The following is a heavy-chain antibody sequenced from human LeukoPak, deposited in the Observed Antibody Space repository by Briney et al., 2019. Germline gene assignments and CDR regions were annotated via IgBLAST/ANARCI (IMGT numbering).Heavy chain of an antibody. CDR1: GGSISSYY. D-gene: IGHD5-18*01. Sequence: SETLSLTCTVSGGSISSYYWSWIRQPPGKGLEWIGYIYYSGSTNYNPSLKSRVTISVDTSKNQFSLKLSSVTAADTAVYYCARQSFRQLWLFDYWGQGTLVTVSS. CDR2: IYYSGST. CDR3: ARQSFRQLWLFDY. V-gene: IGHV4-59*08. J-gene: IGHJ4*02.